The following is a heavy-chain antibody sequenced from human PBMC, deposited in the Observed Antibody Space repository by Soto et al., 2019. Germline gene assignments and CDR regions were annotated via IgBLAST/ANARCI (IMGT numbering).Heavy chain of an antibody. D-gene: IGHD4-4*01. Sequence: NPSETLSLTCTVSGGSISSSSYYWGWIRQPPGKGLEWIGSIYYSGSTYYNPSLKSRVTISVDTSKNQFSLKLSSVTAADTAVYYCARVTVTTLYNWFDPWGQGTLVTAPQ. J-gene: IGHJ5*02. CDR3: ARVTVTTLYNWFDP. CDR2: IYYSGST. CDR1: GGSISSSSYY. V-gene: IGHV4-39*01.